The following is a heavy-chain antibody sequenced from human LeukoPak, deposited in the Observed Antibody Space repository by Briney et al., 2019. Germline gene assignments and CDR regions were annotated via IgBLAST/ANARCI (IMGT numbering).Heavy chain of an antibody. D-gene: IGHD6-13*01. CDR2: IYPGDSDT. Sequence: GESLKISCKGSGYSFSSYWIGWVRQMPGKGLEWMGIIYPGDSDTRYSPSFQGQVTISADKSISTAYLQWSSLKASDTAMYYCARPVEAAGFYFDYWGQGTLVTVSS. V-gene: IGHV5-51*01. J-gene: IGHJ4*02. CDR1: GYSFSSYW. CDR3: ARPVEAAGFYFDY.